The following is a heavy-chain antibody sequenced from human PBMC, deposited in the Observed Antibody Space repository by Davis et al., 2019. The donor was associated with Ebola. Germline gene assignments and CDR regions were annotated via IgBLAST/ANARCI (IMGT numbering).Heavy chain of an antibody. CDR1: GFTFSSYS. CDR2: ISSSSSYI. D-gene: IGHD3-22*01. CDR3: ARDPLYVTMIASSTQGDAFDI. J-gene: IGHJ3*02. V-gene: IGHV3-21*01. Sequence: SPTLLCAASGFTFSSYSMNWVRQAPGKGLEWVSSISSSSSYIYYADSVRGRFTISRDNAKNSLYLQMNSLRDEDTAVYYCARDPLYVTMIASSTQGDAFDIWGQGTMVTVSS.